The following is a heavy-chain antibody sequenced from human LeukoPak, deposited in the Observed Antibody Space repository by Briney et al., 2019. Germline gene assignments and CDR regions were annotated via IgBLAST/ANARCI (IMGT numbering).Heavy chain of an antibody. CDR1: GGSISSTSYY. J-gene: IGHJ4*02. Sequence: SETLSLTCTVSGGSISSTSYYWGWIRQPPGKGLERIGSIYYSGSTYHNPSLKSRVTLFVDTSKNQFFLKLSSVTAADMAVYYCARHVDGNYFDYWGQGTLVTVSS. CDR3: ARHVDGNYFDY. CDR2: IYYSGST. V-gene: IGHV4-39*01. D-gene: IGHD1-26*01.